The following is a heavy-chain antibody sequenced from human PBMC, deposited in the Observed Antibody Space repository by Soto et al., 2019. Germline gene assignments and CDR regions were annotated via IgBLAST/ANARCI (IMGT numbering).Heavy chain of an antibody. Sequence: ESLKISGKRSGYSFTSYWISWVRQMPGKGLEWVGGIDRSDSYTNYIPSFQGPVTISADKSISTAYLQWSSLKASDTAMYYCARLRVGFGELLTYWGQGTLVTVSS. CDR2: IDRSDSYT. CDR1: GYSFTSYW. V-gene: IGHV5-10-1*01. CDR3: ARLRVGFGELLTY. D-gene: IGHD3-10*01. J-gene: IGHJ4*02.